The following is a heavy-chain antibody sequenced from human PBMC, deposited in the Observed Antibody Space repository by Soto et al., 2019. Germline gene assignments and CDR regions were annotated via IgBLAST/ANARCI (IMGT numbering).Heavy chain of an antibody. Sequence: HPGGSLRLSCAASGFTFSSYWMHWVRQAPGKGLVWVSRINSDGSSTSYADSVKGRFTISRDNAKNTLYLQMNSLRAEDTAVYYCACLGEDDYSNYNYYYGMDVWGQGTTVTVSS. V-gene: IGHV3-74*01. CDR3: ACLGEDDYSNYNYYYGMDV. J-gene: IGHJ6*02. D-gene: IGHD4-4*01. CDR1: GFTFSSYW. CDR2: INSDGSST.